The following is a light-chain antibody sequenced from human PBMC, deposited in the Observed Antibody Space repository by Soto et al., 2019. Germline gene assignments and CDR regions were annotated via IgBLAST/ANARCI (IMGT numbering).Light chain of an antibody. CDR1: SGHNSYA. Sequence: QPVLTQPPSASASLGASVKLTCTLSSGHNSYAIAWHQQQPEKGPRYLMKLNSDGSHSKGDGIPDRFSGSSSGAERYLTIYSLQSEDEADYYCQTWSTDMRVFGGGTKLTVL. V-gene: IGLV4-69*01. J-gene: IGLJ3*02. CDR3: QTWSTDMRV. CDR2: LNSDGSH.